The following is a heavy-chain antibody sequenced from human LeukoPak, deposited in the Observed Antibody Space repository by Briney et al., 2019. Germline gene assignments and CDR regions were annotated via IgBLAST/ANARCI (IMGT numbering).Heavy chain of an antibody. CDR2: ISYDGSNK. CDR1: GFTFSSYG. V-gene: IGHV3-30*18. J-gene: IGHJ5*02. D-gene: IGHD6-13*01. CDR3: AKDLRIAAAGWFDP. Sequence: PGGSLRLSCAASGFTFSSYGMHWVRQAPGKGLEWVAVISYDGSNKYYADSVKGRFTISRDNSKNTLYLQMNSLRAEDTAVYYCAKDLRIAAAGWFDPWGQGTLVTVSS.